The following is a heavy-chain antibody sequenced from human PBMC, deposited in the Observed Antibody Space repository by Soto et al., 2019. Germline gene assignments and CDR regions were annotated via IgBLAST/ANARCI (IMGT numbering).Heavy chain of an antibody. Sequence: GGSLRLSCAASGFTFSSYGMHWVRQAPGKGLEGVAVIWYDGSKKYYADAGKGRFTISRDNSKDTLYLQMNSLRAEDTAVYYCAKNPLYPSSSSVQSYYYYGMDVWGQGTTVTVSS. J-gene: IGHJ6*02. CDR2: IWYDGSKK. CDR3: AKNPLYPSSSSVQSYYYYGMDV. D-gene: IGHD6-6*01. CDR1: GFTFSSYG. V-gene: IGHV3-30*02.